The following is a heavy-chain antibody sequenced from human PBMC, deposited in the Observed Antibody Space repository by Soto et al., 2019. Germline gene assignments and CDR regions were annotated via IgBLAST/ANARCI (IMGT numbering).Heavy chain of an antibody. CDR3: ARALREYCSSTSCYYYYGMDV. V-gene: IGHV1-69*06. Sequence: AASVKVSCKASGGTFSSYAISWVRQAPGQGLEWMGGIIPIFGTANYAQKFQGRVTITADKSTSTAYMELSSLRSEDTAVYYCARALREYCSSTSCYYYYGMDVWGQGTTVTVSS. CDR2: IIPIFGTA. CDR1: GGTFSSYA. J-gene: IGHJ6*02. D-gene: IGHD2-2*01.